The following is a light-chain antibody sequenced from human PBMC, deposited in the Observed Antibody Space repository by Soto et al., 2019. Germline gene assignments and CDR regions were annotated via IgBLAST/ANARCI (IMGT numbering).Light chain of an antibody. V-gene: IGKV3-15*01. Sequence: EIVMTQSPATLSVSPGERATLSCRASQSVSSSLAWYQQKPGQAPKLLFFGASTRATGIPARFSGSGSGTEFSLTISSLQSEDFAFYYCQQYNNWPPGTFGQGTKVDIK. J-gene: IGKJ2*02. CDR2: GAS. CDR1: QSVSSS. CDR3: QQYNNWPPGT.